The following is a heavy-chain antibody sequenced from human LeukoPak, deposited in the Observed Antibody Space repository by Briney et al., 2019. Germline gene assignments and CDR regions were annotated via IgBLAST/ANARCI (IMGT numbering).Heavy chain of an antibody. V-gene: IGHV1-18*01. D-gene: IGHD2-2*01. J-gene: IGHJ4*02. CDR3: ARAGCSSTSCYYADY. CDR2: ISAYNGNT. Sequence: VASVKVSCKASGYTFTSYGISWVRQAPGQGLEWMGWISAYNGNTNYAQKLQGRVTMTTDTSTSTAYMELRSLRSDDTAVYYCARAGCSSTSCYYADYWGQGTLVTVS. CDR1: GYTFTSYG.